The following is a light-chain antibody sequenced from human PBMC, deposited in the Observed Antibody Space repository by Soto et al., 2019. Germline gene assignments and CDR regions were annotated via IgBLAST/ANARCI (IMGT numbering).Light chain of an antibody. Sequence: DIQMTQSPSTLSASVGDRLTITCRASQSISIWLAWYQQKPGKAPKLLIYDASSLESGVPSRFSGSGSGTEFTLTISSLQPDDFATYYCQQYNTYSRTFGQGTKVEIK. CDR1: QSISIW. CDR3: QQYNTYSRT. CDR2: DAS. J-gene: IGKJ1*01. V-gene: IGKV1-5*01.